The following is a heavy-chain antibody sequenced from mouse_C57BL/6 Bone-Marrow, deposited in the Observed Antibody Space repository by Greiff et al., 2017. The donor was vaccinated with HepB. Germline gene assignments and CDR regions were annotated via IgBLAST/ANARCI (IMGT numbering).Heavy chain of an antibody. Sequence: VQLQQSGAELVKPGASVKISCKASGYAFSSYWMNWVKQRPGKGLEWIGQIYPGDGDTNYNGKFKGKATLTADKSSSTAYMQLSSLTSEDSAVYVCARGTYYGSSYRFAYWGQGTLVTVSA. V-gene: IGHV1-80*01. J-gene: IGHJ3*01. D-gene: IGHD1-1*01. CDR1: GYAFSSYW. CDR3: ARGTYYGSSYRFAY. CDR2: IYPGDGDT.